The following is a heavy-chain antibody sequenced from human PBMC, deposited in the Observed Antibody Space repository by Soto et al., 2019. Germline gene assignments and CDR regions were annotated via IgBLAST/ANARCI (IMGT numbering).Heavy chain of an antibody. J-gene: IGHJ4*02. D-gene: IGHD1-26*01. CDR1: GFTFSDYA. Sequence: PGGSLRLSCAASGFTFSDYAMSWVRQAPGKGLEWVSSISSGGGPYYADSVKGRFTISRNNSKNTLFLQMNSLRAEDTAVYYCAKGDGRIVPRHFDYWGQGTLVTVSS. CDR3: AKGDGRIVPRHFDY. V-gene: IGHV3-23*01. CDR2: ISSGGGP.